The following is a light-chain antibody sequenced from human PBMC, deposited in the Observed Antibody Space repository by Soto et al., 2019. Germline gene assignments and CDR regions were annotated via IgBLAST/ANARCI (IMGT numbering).Light chain of an antibody. CDR3: QHYNSYSEA. V-gene: IGKV1-5*03. CDR1: QTISSW. Sequence: DIQMTQSPSTLSGSVGDRVTITCRASQTISSWLGWYQHKPGKAPKLLIDKASNLKSGVPSRFSGRGSGTEFTLTISSLQPDDFATYYCQHYNSYSEAFGQGTKVDIK. J-gene: IGKJ1*01. CDR2: KAS.